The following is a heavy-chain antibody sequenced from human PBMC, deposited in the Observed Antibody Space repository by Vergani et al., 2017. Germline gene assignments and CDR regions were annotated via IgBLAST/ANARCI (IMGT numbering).Heavy chain of an antibody. CDR2: ISYDGSNK. Sequence: QVQLVESGGGVVQPGRSLRLSCAASGFTFSSYAMHWVRQAPGKGLEWVAVISYDGSNKYYADSVKGRFTISRDNSKNTLYLQMNSLRAEDTAVYYCARGTEYDFWSGYDYYYYMDVWDKGTTVTVSS. V-gene: IGHV3-30*14. CDR3: ARGTEYDFWSGYDYYYYMDV. D-gene: IGHD3-3*01. J-gene: IGHJ6*03. CDR1: GFTFSSYA.